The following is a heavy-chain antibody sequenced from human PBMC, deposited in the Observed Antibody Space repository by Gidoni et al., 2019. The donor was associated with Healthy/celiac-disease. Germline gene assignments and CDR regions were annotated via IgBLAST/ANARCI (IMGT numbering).Heavy chain of an antibody. D-gene: IGHD6-6*01. CDR2: IIPILGIA. CDR3: ARRLSEYYYYYGMDV. Sequence: QVQLVQSGAEVQKPGSSVKVSCKASGGTFSSYTISWVRQAPGQWLEGMGRIIPILGIANYAQKFQGRVTITADKSTSTAYMELSSLRSEDTAVYYCARRLSEYYYYYGMDVWGQGTTVTVSS. V-gene: IGHV1-69*02. CDR1: GGTFSSYT. J-gene: IGHJ6*02.